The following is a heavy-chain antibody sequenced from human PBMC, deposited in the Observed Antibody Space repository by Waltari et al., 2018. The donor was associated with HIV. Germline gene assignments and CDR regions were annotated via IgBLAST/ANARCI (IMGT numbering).Heavy chain of an antibody. CDR3: VRDNTSGYLFDY. D-gene: IGHD3-22*01. CDR2: VYYSGGT. V-gene: IGHV4-39*02. J-gene: IGHJ4*02. CDR1: GGSISSRSYY. Sequence: QLQLQESGPGLVKPSETLSLTCTVSGGSISSRSYYWGGVRQPPGKGLEWFGSVYYSGGTYYNPSLWSRVTISIDTSKNHFSLRLSSVTAADTAVYFCVRDNTSGYLFDYWGQGTLVTVSS.